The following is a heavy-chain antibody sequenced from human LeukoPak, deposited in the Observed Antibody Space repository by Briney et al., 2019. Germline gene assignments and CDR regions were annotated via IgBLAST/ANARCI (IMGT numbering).Heavy chain of an antibody. D-gene: IGHD3-22*01. CDR1: GYTFTGYY. J-gene: IGHJ4*02. CDR2: INPSSGGT. CDR3: ASRDSSGYYYSY. Sequence: ASVKVSCKASGYTFTGYYMHWVRQAPGQGLEWMGWINPSSGGTNYAQKFQGRVTMTRDTSISTAYMELSRLRSDDTAVYYCASRDSSGYYYSYWGQGTLVAVSS. V-gene: IGHV1-2*02.